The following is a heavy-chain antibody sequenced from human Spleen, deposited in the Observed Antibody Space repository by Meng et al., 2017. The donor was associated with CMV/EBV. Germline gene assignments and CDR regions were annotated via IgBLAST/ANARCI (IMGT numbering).Heavy chain of an antibody. D-gene: IGHD2-2*01. CDR2: INPSGGGT. V-gene: IGHV1-46*01. Sequence: ASVKVSCKASGYTFTSYDINWVRQATGQGLEWMGIINPSGGGTSYAQKFQERVTITRDMSTSSAYMELSSLRSEDTAVYYCAGVEGYCSSSGCPGTADSWGQGTLVTVSS. CDR1: GYTFTSYD. J-gene: IGHJ4*02. CDR3: AGVEGYCSSSGCPGTADS.